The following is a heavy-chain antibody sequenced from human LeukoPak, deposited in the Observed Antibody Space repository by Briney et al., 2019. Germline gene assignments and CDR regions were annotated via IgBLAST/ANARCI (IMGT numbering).Heavy chain of an antibody. CDR2: ISYEGSNK. V-gene: IGHV3-30*03. CDR1: GFTFSSYG. J-gene: IGHJ4*02. CDR3: ARDASYYYDSSGYYYFDY. D-gene: IGHD3-22*01. Sequence: GRSLRLSCAASGFTFSSYGMHWVRQAPSKGLEWVAVISYEGSNKYYADSVKGRFTISRDNSKNTLYLQMNSLRAEDTAVYYCARDASYYYDSSGYYYFDYWGQGTLVTVSS.